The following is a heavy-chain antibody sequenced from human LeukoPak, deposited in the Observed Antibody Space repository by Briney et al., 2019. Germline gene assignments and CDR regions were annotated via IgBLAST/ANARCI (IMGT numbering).Heavy chain of an antibody. CDR2: INPNSGGT. Sequence: ASVKVSCKASGYTFTGYYMHWVRQAPGQGLEWMGWINPNSGGTNYAQKFQGRVTMTRDTSISTAYMELGRLRSDDTAVYYCATITMVRGVIIGYFDYWGQGTLVTVSS. CDR1: GYTFTGYY. J-gene: IGHJ4*02. V-gene: IGHV1-2*02. D-gene: IGHD3-10*01. CDR3: ATITMVRGVIIGYFDY.